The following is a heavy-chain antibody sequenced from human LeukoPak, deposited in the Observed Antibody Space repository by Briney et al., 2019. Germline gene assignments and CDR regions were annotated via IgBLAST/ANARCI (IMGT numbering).Heavy chain of an antibody. J-gene: IGHJ4*02. D-gene: IGHD3-3*01. CDR2: INHSGST. V-gene: IGHV4-34*01. Sequence: PSETLSLTCAVYGGSFSGYYWSWIRQPPGKGLEWIGEINHSGSTNYNPSLKSRVPISVDTSKNQFSLKLSSVPAADTAVYYCARVGYDFWSGYCDYWGQGTLVTVSS. CDR1: GGSFSGYY. CDR3: ARVGYDFWSGYCDY.